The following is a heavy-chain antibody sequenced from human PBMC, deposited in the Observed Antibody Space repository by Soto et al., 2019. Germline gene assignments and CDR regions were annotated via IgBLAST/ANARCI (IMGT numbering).Heavy chain of an antibody. CDR1: GFTFNLFT. CDR2: VSHVGDNK. CDR3: ARGNMDV. J-gene: IGHJ6*02. Sequence: QVQLVESGGGVVQPGRSLRLSCAASGFTFNLFTFHWVRQAPGRGLEWVAVVSHVGDNKFYADSVEGRFTISRDNSKNPLYLQMNSLRVEDSALYSCARGNMDVWGPGTTVTVSS. D-gene: IGHD3-10*01. V-gene: IGHV3-30-3*01.